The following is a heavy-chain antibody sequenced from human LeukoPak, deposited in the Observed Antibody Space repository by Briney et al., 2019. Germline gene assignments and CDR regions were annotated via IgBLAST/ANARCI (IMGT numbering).Heavy chain of an antibody. D-gene: IGHD5-18*01. V-gene: IGHV3-23*01. J-gene: IGHJ3*02. CDR3: AKDRFGYSYGHDDAFDI. Sequence: PGGSLRLSCAASGFTFSSYAMSWVRQALGKGLEWVSAISGSGGSTYYADSVKGRFTISRDNSKNTLYLQMNSLRAEDTAVYYCAKDRFGYSYGHDDAFDIWGQGTMVTVSS. CDR2: ISGSGGST. CDR1: GFTFSSYA.